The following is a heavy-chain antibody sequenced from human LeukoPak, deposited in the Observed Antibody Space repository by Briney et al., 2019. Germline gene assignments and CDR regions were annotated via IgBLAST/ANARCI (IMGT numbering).Heavy chain of an antibody. V-gene: IGHV3-7*01. J-gene: IGHJ4*02. CDR3: ERGVRSTSCG. CDR2: IKGDGSEK. Sequence: GGSLRLSCAASGFTFSSYWMNWVRQVPGKGLEWVANIKGDGSEKYYVDSVKGRFTISRDNAKNSVDLQMNSRRAEDTVVYYCERGVRSTSCGWGQGTLVTVSS. CDR1: GFTFSSYW. D-gene: IGHD1-1*01.